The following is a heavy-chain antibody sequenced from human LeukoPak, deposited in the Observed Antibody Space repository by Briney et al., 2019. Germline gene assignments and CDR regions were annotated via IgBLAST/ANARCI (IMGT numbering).Heavy chain of an antibody. D-gene: IGHD3-9*01. Sequence: PSETLSLTCTVSGGSISNYYWSWIRQAAGKGLEWIGRISTSGSTNYNPSLKSRLTMSVDTSKNQFSLKLSSVTAADTAVYYCARGSQTDTLTGYPSIYYYYYYMDVWGKGTTVTVSS. CDR2: ISTSGST. V-gene: IGHV4-4*07. CDR3: ARGSQTDTLTGYPSIYYYYYYMDV. J-gene: IGHJ6*03. CDR1: GGSISNYY.